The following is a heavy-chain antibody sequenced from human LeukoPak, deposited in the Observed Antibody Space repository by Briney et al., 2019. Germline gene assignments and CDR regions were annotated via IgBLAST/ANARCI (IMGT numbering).Heavy chain of an antibody. D-gene: IGHD2-2*01. CDR1: GGTFSSYA. CDR3: ARQGPHCSSTSCYPRYCYYMDV. CDR2: IIPIFGTA. J-gene: IGHJ6*03. V-gene: IGHV1-69*05. Sequence: SVKVSCKASGGTFSSYAISWVRQAPGQGLEWMGGIIPIFGTANYAQKFQGRVTITTDESTSTAYMELSSLRSEDTAVYYCARQGPHCSSTSCYPRYCYYMDVWGKGTTVTVSS.